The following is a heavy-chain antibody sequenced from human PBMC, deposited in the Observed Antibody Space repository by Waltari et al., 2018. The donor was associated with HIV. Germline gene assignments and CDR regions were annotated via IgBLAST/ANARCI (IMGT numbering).Heavy chain of an antibody. CDR3: ARADQWGLFLDSYYGLDV. Sequence: EKLLQSGGGFVQPGGSLRLSCVGSGFTFSRYWIIWLRQAPGKGPWWVASENQDGSVKSYVYSGKGRFSVSRDYAKTSVYLEMTSLRAKDTAVYYCARADQWGLFLDSYYGLDVWGRGTTVTVS. V-gene: IGHV3-7*01. J-gene: IGHJ6*02. CDR2: ENQDGSVK. D-gene: IGHD2-8*01. CDR1: GFTFSRYW.